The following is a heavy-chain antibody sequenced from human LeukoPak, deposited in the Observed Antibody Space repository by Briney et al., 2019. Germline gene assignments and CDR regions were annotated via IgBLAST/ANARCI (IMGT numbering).Heavy chain of an antibody. Sequence: SETLSLTCTVSGGSISSYYWSWIRQPPGKGLEWIGYIYYSGSTNYNPSLKSRVTISVDTSKNQFSLKLSSVTAADTAVYYCARDDCSGGSCYGDYWGQGTLVTVSS. V-gene: IGHV4-59*12. J-gene: IGHJ4*02. CDR3: ARDDCSGGSCYGDY. CDR2: IYYSGST. D-gene: IGHD2-15*01. CDR1: GGSISSYY.